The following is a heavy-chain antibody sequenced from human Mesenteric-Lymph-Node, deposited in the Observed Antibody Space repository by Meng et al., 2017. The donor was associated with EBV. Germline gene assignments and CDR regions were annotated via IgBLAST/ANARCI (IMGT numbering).Heavy chain of an antibody. J-gene: IGHJ4*02. CDR1: DTSVSIASSY. CDR3: ARGPHPGYCCGGSFYD. CDR2: ICYTGFT. V-gene: IGHV4-61*01. D-gene: IGHD2-15*01. Sequence: VRLQASGPGRVQASGAVCRPCGVSDTSVSIASSYWSRIRQPPWKALEWIGYICYTGFTDYDASLQSRVTLSVDTSKNQFSMKQTSVNAADPAVYYCARGPHPGYCCGGSFYDWGQGTLVTVSS.